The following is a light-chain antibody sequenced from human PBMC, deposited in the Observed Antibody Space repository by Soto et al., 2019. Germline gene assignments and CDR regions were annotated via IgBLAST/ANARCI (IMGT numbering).Light chain of an antibody. CDR2: GVS. Sequence: EVVLTQSPATLSLSPGETATLSCRTSQSVSRYLAWYQQKPGQAPRLLIYGVSNRATGIPARFSGSGSGTDFTLTISSLQPEDVGTYYCQQYGSSPPKTFGQGTKVDIK. CDR1: QSVSRY. V-gene: IGKV3-11*01. CDR3: QQYGSSPPKT. J-gene: IGKJ1*01.